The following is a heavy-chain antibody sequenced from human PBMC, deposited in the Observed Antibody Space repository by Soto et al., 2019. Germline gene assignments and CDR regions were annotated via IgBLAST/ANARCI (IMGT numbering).Heavy chain of an antibody. D-gene: IGHD3-9*01. CDR2: IIPMFGTT. CDR3: ARGDILTPSKGFDV. Sequence: QVQLVQSGAEVKKPGSSVKVSCQASGGTFSSSGISWVRQAPGQGLEWMGGIIPMFGTTKIAEKFQGRVAISADKSTNTVYMESSSLRSEDTAVFYCARGDILTPSKGFDVWGHGTTVTVSS. V-gene: IGHV1-69*06. CDR1: GGTFSSSG. J-gene: IGHJ6*02.